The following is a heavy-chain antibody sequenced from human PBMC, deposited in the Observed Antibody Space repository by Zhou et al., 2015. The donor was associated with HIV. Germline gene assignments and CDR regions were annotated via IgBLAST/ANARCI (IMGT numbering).Heavy chain of an antibody. V-gene: IGHV1-46*01. CDR1: GYTFTNYY. CDR2: INPSGGST. J-gene: IGHJ6*02. Sequence: QVQLVQSGTEVKNPGASVKVSCKASGYTFTNYYIHWVRQAPGQGLEWMGIINPSGGSTSFAQKFQGRVTMTGDTSTSTVYLDLSSLRSEDTAVYYCARDLVSPYIVLRHFDWLLAPDYYYGLDVWGQGTTVTVSS. D-gene: IGHD3-9*01. CDR3: ARDLVSPYIVLRHFDWLLAPDYYYGLDV.